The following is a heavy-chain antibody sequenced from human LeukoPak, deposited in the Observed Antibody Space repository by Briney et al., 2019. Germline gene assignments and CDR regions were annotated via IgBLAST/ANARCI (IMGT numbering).Heavy chain of an antibody. J-gene: IGHJ6*03. D-gene: IGHD6-13*01. CDR1: GYTFTSYG. CDR2: ISAYNGNT. CDR3: ARVGAAAGIVYYYMDV. Sequence: ASVKVSCKASGYTFTSYGISWVRQAPGQGLEWMGWISAYNGNTNYAQKLQGRVTMTTDTSTSTAYMELRSLRSDDTAVYYCARVGAAAGIVYYYMDVWGKGTTATVSS. V-gene: IGHV1-18*01.